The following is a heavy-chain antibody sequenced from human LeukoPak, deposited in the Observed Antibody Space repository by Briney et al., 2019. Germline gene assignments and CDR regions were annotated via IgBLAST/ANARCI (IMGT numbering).Heavy chain of an antibody. CDR3: ARKGRRYQLPPYYYYGMDV. J-gene: IGHJ6*04. Sequence: SETLSLTCAVYGGSFSGYYWSWIRQPPGKGLEWIGEINHSGSTNYNPSLKSRVTISVDTSKNQFSLKLSSVTAAGTAVYYCARKGRRYQLPPYYYYGMDVWGKGTTVTVSS. V-gene: IGHV4-34*01. D-gene: IGHD2-2*01. CDR2: INHSGST. CDR1: GGSFSGYY.